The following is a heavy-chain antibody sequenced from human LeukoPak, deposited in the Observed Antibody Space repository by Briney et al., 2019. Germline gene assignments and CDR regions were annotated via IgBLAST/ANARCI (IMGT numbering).Heavy chain of an antibody. CDR1: GFTFSDYY. Sequence: GGSLRLSCAASGFTFSDYYMSWIRQAPGKGLEWVSYISSSGSTIYYADSVKGRFTISRDNAKNSLYLQMKSLRAEDTAVYYCARGGYDILTGYYTVYYYYYMDVWGKGTTVTVSS. CDR2: ISSSGSTI. CDR3: ARGGYDILTGYYTVYYYYYMDV. D-gene: IGHD3-9*01. V-gene: IGHV3-11*04. J-gene: IGHJ6*03.